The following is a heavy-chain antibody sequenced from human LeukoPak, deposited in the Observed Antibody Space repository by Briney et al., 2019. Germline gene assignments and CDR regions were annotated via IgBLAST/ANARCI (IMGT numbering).Heavy chain of an antibody. Sequence: PPVKVSCKASGDTFTGYYMHWVRQAPGQGLEWMGWINPKSGVTNYAQQFQGRVTMTRDTSISTAYMELSRLRSDDTAVYYCARDLQQLVVDYWGQGTLVTVSS. CDR2: INPKSGVT. V-gene: IGHV1-2*02. J-gene: IGHJ4*02. D-gene: IGHD6-13*01. CDR1: GDTFTGYY. CDR3: ARDLQQLVVDY.